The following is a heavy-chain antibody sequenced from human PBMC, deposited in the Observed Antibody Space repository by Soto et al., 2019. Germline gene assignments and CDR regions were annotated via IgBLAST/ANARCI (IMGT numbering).Heavy chain of an antibody. D-gene: IGHD6-13*01. CDR1: GFSLSTSGMR. J-gene: IGHJ5*02. V-gene: IGHV2-70*04. CDR2: IDWDDDK. Sequence: SGPTLVNPTQTLTLTCTFSGFSLSTSGMRVSWIRQPPGKALEWPARIDWDDDKLYSTSLKTRLTISKDTSKNQVVLTMTNMDPVDTATYYCARSIVEAGNRWFDPWGQGTLVTVSS. CDR3: ARSIVEAGNRWFDP.